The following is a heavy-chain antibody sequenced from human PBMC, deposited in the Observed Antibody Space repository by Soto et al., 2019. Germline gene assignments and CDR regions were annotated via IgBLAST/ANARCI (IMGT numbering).Heavy chain of an antibody. J-gene: IGHJ5*02. CDR2: IYYSGST. V-gene: IGHV4-59*08. CDR1: GGSISRYY. D-gene: IGHD3-3*01. Sequence: SETLSLTCTVSGGSISRYYWSWIRQPPGKGLEWIGYIYYSGSTNYNPSLKSRVTISVDTSKNQFSLKLSSVTAADTAVYYCARQNYDFWSGPTWGPNWFDPWGQGTLVTVSS. CDR3: ARQNYDFWSGPTWGPNWFDP.